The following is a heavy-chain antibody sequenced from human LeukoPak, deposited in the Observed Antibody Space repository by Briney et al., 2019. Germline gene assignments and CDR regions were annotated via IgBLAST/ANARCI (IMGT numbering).Heavy chain of an antibody. CDR1: GFSFSNSV. CDR2: ISFKTHNYAT. Sequence: GGSLRLSCAASGFSFSNSVIHWVRQASGKGLEWVGRISFKTHNYATVYAASVKGRFTISRDDSKNTAYLQMNSLKTEDTAVYFCIGQYCSGGSCAEPHWGQGTLVTVSS. CDR3: IGQYCSGGSCAEPH. V-gene: IGHV3-73*01. D-gene: IGHD2-15*01. J-gene: IGHJ4*02.